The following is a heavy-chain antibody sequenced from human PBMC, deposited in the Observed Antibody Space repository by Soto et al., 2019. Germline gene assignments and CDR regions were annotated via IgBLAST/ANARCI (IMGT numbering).Heavy chain of an antibody. V-gene: IGHV3-23*01. D-gene: IGHD3-3*01. CDR3: AKGKAHTLFGVDTLFDY. J-gene: IGHJ4*02. CDR2: VSGNGGTT. CDR1: EFPFGSHA. Sequence: EVQLLESGGGLVQPGGSLRLSCAASEFPFGSHAMSWVRQAPGKGLEWVSLVSGNGGTTNYADSVKGRFTISRDNSQKTLYLQMNSLRAEDTAIYYCAKGKAHTLFGVDTLFDYWGQGTLVTVSS.